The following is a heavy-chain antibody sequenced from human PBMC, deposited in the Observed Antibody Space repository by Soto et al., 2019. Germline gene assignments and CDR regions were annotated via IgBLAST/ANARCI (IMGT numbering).Heavy chain of an antibody. J-gene: IGHJ6*03. Sequence: GGSLRLSCASSGFPFSSYWMHWVRQAPGKGLVWVSRINSDGSSTSYADSVKGRFTISRDNAKNTLYLQMNSLRAEDTAVYYCARERGYCSGGSCYQYYYYYMDVWGKGTTVTVSS. V-gene: IGHV3-74*01. CDR3: ARERGYCSGGSCYQYYYYYMDV. CDR1: GFPFSSYW. CDR2: INSDGSST. D-gene: IGHD2-15*01.